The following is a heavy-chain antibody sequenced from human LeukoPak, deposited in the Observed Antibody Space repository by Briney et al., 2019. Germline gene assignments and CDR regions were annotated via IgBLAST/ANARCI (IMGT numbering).Heavy chain of an antibody. V-gene: IGHV2-5*02. CDR3: AHRFLLVETSGSDY. CDR1: GFSLSTSGVG. CDR2: IYWDDDK. J-gene: IGHJ4*02. Sequence: SGPTLVNPTQTLTLTCTFSGFSLSTSGVGVGWIRQPPGEALEWLALIYWDDDKRYIPSLKNRLTIIKDTSKNQVVLTMTNMDPVDTATYYCAHRFLLVETSGSDYWGQGTLVTVSS. D-gene: IGHD2-2*01.